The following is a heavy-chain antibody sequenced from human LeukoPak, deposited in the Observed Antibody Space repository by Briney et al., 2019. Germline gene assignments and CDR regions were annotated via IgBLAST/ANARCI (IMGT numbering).Heavy chain of an antibody. CDR2: ISYDGSNK. CDR3: ARYGGNAFDV. J-gene: IGHJ3*01. V-gene: IGHV3-30-3*01. Sequence: PGRSLRLSCAASGITFSSYVMHWVRQAPGKGLEWVAVISYDGSNKYYADSVKGRFTISRDNSKNTLYLQMNSLRAEDTALYYCARYGGNAFDVWGQGTMVTVSS. D-gene: IGHD4/OR15-4a*01. CDR1: GITFSSYV.